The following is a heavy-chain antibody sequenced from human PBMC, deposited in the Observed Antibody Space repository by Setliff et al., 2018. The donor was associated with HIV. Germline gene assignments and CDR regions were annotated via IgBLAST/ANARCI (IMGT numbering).Heavy chain of an antibody. J-gene: IGHJ4*02. V-gene: IGHV4-4*08. CDR2: IETTGTV. CDR3: ARGRDKYGPIDY. CDR1: GGSFNSYY. Sequence: PSETLSLTCTVSGGSFNSYYWSWIRQTPGKGLEWIASIETTGTVNYSPSLKSRVSISLDPSRSQFSLTLRSVTAADTAVYYCARGRDKYGPIDYWGQGTLVTVSS. D-gene: IGHD3-10*01.